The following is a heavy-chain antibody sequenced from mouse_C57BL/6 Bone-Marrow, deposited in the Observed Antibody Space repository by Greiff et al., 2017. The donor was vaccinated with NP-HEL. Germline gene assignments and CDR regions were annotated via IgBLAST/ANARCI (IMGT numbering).Heavy chain of an antibody. Sequence: VQLQQSGPELVKPGASVKIPCKASGYTFTDYNMDWVKQSHGKSLEWIGDINPNNGGTIYNQKFKGKATFTLDKSSSTAYMELRSLTSEDSAIFYCARGASSSTHFDYWGQGTTLTVSS. J-gene: IGHJ2*01. D-gene: IGHD1-3*01. CDR3: ARGASSSTHFDY. V-gene: IGHV1-18*01. CDR1: GYTFTDYN. CDR2: INPNNGGT.